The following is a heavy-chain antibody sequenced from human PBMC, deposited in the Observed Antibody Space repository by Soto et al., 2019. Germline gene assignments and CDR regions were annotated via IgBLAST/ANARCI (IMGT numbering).Heavy chain of an antibody. CDR3: ARSTGVGATPLDAFDI. J-gene: IGHJ3*02. CDR1: GYTFTSYY. V-gene: IGHV1-46*01. D-gene: IGHD1-26*01. Sequence: GASVKVSCKASGYTFTSYYMHWVRQAPGQGLEWMGIINPSGGSTSYAQKFQGRVTMTRDTSTSTVYMELSSLRSEDTAVYYCARSTGVGATPLDAFDIWGQGTMVTVSS. CDR2: INPSGGST.